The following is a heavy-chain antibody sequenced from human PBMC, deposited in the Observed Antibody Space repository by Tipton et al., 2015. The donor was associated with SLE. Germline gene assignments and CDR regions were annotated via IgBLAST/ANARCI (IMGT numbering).Heavy chain of an antibody. D-gene: IGHD3-16*01. CDR2: ISSNGGST. CDR1: GFTFSSYA. Sequence: SLRLSCSASGFTFSSYAMHWVRQAPGKGLEYVSAISSNGGSTYYADSVKGRFTISRDNAKNSLYLQMNSLRAEDTAVYYCARAAGGIDAFDIWGQGTMVTVSS. CDR3: ARAAGGIDAFDI. J-gene: IGHJ3*02. V-gene: IGHV3-64*04.